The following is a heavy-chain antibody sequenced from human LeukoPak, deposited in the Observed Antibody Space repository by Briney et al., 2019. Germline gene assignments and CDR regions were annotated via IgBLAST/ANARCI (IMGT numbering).Heavy chain of an antibody. V-gene: IGHV3-53*01. CDR2: IYSGGST. CDR1: GFTFSGRA. CDR3: ARVHHYYGSGSYLDY. D-gene: IGHD3-10*01. Sequence: GGSLRLSCAASGFTFSGRAMGWVRQAPGKGLEWVSVIYSGGSTYYADSVKGRFTISRDNSKNTLYLQMNSLRAEDTAVYYCARVHHYYGSGSYLDYWGQGTLVTVSS. J-gene: IGHJ4*02.